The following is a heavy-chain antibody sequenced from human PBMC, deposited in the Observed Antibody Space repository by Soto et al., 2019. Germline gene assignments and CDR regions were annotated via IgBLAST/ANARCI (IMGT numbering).Heavy chain of an antibody. CDR3: ARLNCSSTSCYYVDYYYGMDV. CDR1: GGTFSSYA. CDR2: IIPIFGTA. V-gene: IGHV1-69*01. J-gene: IGHJ6*02. Sequence: QVQLVQSGAEVKKPGSSVKVSCKASGGTFSSYAISWVRQAPGHGLEWMGGIIPIFGTANYAQKFQGRVTITADESTSTAYMELSSLRSEDTAVYYCARLNCSSTSCYYVDYYYGMDVWGQGTTVTVSS. D-gene: IGHD2-2*01.